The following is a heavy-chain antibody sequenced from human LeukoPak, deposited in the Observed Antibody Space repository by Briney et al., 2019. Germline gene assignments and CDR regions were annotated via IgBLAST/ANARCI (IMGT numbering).Heavy chain of an antibody. Sequence: ASVKVSCKASGGTFSSYAISWVRQAPGQGLEWMGRIIPIFGTANYAQKFQGRVTITTDESTSTAYMELSSLRSEDTAVYYSARSQMWLGDNFDYWGQGTLVTVSS. CDR1: GGTFSSYA. J-gene: IGHJ4*02. V-gene: IGHV1-69*05. CDR2: IIPIFGTA. CDR3: ARSQMWLGDNFDY. D-gene: IGHD6-19*01.